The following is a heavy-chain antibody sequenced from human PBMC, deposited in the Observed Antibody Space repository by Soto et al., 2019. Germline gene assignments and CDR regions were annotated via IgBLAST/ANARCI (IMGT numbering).Heavy chain of an antibody. CDR1: GFTFSSYA. V-gene: IGHV3-30-3*01. J-gene: IGHJ4*02. CDR3: ARAAGIAARPWSWWLAEIDY. Sequence: QVQLVESGGGVVQPGRSLRLSCAASGFTFSSYAMHWVRQAPGKGLEWVAVISYDGSNKYYADSVKGRFTISRDNSKNTLYLQMNSLRAEDTAVYYCARAAGIAARPWSWWLAEIDYWGQGTLVTVSS. D-gene: IGHD6-6*01. CDR2: ISYDGSNK.